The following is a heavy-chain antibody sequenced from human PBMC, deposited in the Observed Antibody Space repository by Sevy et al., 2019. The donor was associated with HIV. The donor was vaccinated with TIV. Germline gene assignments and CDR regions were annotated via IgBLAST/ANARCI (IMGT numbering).Heavy chain of an antibody. J-gene: IGHJ4*01. CDR2: IDRSGGNT. CDR1: GFTFSTYA. D-gene: IGHD3-10*01. Sequence: GGSLRLSCAASGFTFSTYAMSWVRQAPGKGLEWVSGIDRSGGNTYYADSVRGRFTVSRDNSKNTVFLQLNSLRVEDTAIYYCAKEWTHLTYGFGEFDYWGHGTRVTVSS. CDR3: AKEWTHLTYGFGEFDY. V-gene: IGHV3-23*01.